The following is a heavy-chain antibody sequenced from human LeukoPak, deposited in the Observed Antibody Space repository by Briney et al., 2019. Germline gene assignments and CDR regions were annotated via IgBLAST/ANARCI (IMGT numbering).Heavy chain of an antibody. CDR3: ARPTDYGSGSYYNVYPFDY. CDR2: IYSSGST. V-gene: IGHV4-39*01. J-gene: IGHJ4*02. D-gene: IGHD3-10*01. Sequence: PSETLSLTCTVSGGSISSTSYYWGWIRQPPGKWLEWIGSIYSSGSTYYNPSLKSRVTISLDTSKNQFSLKLSSVTAADTAVYYCARPTDYGSGSYYNVYPFDYWGQGTLVTVSS. CDR1: GGSISSTSYY.